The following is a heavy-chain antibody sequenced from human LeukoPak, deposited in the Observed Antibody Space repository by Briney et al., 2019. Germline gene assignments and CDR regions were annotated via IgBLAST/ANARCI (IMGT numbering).Heavy chain of an antibody. Sequence: GGSLRLSCAASGFTFINYAMSWVRQAPGKGLEWVSAISGSGGSAYFADSVKGRFTISRDNSKNTLYLQMNSLRAEDAAVYYCAKGGLAGRHDCWGQGTLVTVPS. J-gene: IGHJ4*02. V-gene: IGHV3-23*01. CDR2: ISGSGGSA. D-gene: IGHD6-25*01. CDR1: GFTFINYA. CDR3: AKGGLAGRHDC.